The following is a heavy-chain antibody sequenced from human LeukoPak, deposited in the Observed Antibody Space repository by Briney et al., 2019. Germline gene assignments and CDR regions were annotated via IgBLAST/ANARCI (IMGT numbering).Heavy chain of an antibody. CDR1: GFTFSSYA. CDR2: ISYDGSNK. CDR3: ARAGRWIQLWLDY. V-gene: IGHV3-30-3*01. Sequence: GGSLRLSCAASGFTFSSYAMHWVSQAQGKGLEWVAVISYDGSNKYYADSVKGRFTISRDNSKNTLYLQMNSLRAEDTAVYYCARAGRWIQLWLDYWGQGTLVTVSS. D-gene: IGHD5-18*01. J-gene: IGHJ4*02.